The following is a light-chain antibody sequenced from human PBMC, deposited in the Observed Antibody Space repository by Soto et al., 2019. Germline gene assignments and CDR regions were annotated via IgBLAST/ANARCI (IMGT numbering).Light chain of an antibody. V-gene: IGKV1-17*01. CDR2: AAS. Sequence: DIKMTQSPSSLSASVGDRVTITCRASQGISVFLAWFQQKPVKAPKRLIYAASSLDSGVPSRFSGSGSGTEFTLTISSLQPEDFATYYCLQHNTFPFTFGPGTKVDIK. CDR3: LQHNTFPFT. CDR1: QGISVF. J-gene: IGKJ3*01.